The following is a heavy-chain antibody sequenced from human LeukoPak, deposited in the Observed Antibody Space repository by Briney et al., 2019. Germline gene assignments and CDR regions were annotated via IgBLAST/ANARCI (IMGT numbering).Heavy chain of an antibody. V-gene: IGHV3-53*01. D-gene: IGHD3-22*01. Sequence: GGSLRLSCAASGFTVSSNYMSWVRQAPGKGLEWVSVIYSGGSTYYADSVKGRFTISRDNSKNTLYLQMNSLRAEDTAVYYCARDWRINSSGSPRAFDIWGQGTMVTVSS. J-gene: IGHJ3*02. CDR2: IYSGGST. CDR1: GFTVSSNY. CDR3: ARDWRINSSGSPRAFDI.